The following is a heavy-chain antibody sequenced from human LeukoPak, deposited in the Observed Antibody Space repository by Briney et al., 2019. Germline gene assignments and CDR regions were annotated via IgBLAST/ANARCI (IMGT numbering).Heavy chain of an antibody. V-gene: IGHV1-2*02. J-gene: IGHJ4*02. Sequence: ASVKVSCKASGYPFSDYYLHWVRQAPGQGLEWMGWINPNGGGANYAQKFRGRVTMTRDTSISTAYMELSSLRSDDKAVYYCARRGTTVIADCWGQGTLVTVSS. CDR3: ARRGTTVIADC. CDR2: INPNGGGA. D-gene: IGHD2/OR15-2a*01. CDR1: GYPFSDYY.